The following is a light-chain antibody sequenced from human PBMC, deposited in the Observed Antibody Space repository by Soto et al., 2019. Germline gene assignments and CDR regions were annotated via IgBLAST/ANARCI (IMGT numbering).Light chain of an antibody. V-gene: IGLV2-14*01. CDR2: EVS. J-gene: IGLJ3*02. Sequence: QSALTQPASVSGSPGQSITISCTGTSSDVGGYNYVSWYQQHPDNAPKLIIYEVSNRPSGVSTRFSGSKSGNTASLTISGLQAEDEAGYYCSSFTSSNTVVFGGGTKVTVL. CDR1: SSDVGGYNY. CDR3: SSFTSSNTVV.